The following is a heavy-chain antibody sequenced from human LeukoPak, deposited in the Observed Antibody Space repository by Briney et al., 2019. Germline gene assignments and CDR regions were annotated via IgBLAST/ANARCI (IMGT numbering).Heavy chain of an antibody. CDR3: AELGITMIGGV. CDR1: GFTFSSYG. CDR2: ISGSGGST. Sequence: GGSLRLSCAASGFTFSSYGMSWVRQAPGKGLEWVSAISGSGGSTYYADSVKGRFTITRDNSKNTLYLQMNSLRAEDTAVYYCAELGITMIGGVWGKGTTVTISS. V-gene: IGHV3-23*01. D-gene: IGHD3-10*02. J-gene: IGHJ6*04.